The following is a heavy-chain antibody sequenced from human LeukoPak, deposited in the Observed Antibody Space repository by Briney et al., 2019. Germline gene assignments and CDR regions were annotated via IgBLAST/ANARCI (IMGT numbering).Heavy chain of an antibody. J-gene: IGHJ4*02. D-gene: IGHD3-3*01. CDR2: IASDGSST. CDR3: ARLPWSDFPH. CDR1: GFTFSSYW. Sequence: GGSLRLSCAASGFTFSSYWMNWVRQAPGKGLVWVSRIASDGSSTTYADSVKGRFSISRDNAKNTLYLQMNSLRVEDTAVYYCARLPWSDFPHWGQGTLVTVSS. V-gene: IGHV3-74*01.